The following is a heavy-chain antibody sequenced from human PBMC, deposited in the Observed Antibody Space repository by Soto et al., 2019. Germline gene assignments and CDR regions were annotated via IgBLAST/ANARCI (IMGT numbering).Heavy chain of an antibody. CDR3: ARESSGYYWVH. D-gene: IGHD3-22*01. V-gene: IGHV1-46*04. CDR1: GYTLTGYY. J-gene: IGHJ4*02. Sequence: QVQLVQSGAEVRKPGASVRVSCKASGYTLTGYYMHWVRQAPGHGLEWMGRINPSDGSTGYTKKLQDRLTLTRYTSTSTVYMELSSLKSEDTSVYYCARESSGYYWVHWGQGTLVTVS. CDR2: INPSDGST.